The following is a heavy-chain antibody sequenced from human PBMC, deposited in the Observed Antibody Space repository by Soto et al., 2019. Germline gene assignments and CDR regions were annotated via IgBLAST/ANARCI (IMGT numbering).Heavy chain of an antibody. J-gene: IGHJ6*02. Sequence: GGSLRLSCAASGFTVSSNYMSWVRQAPGKGLEWVSVIYSGGSTYYADSVKGRFTISRDNSKNTLYLQMNSLRAEDTAVYYCASMVTTAHYYYGMDVWGQGTTVTVSS. CDR2: IYSGGST. V-gene: IGHV3-53*01. D-gene: IGHD4-17*01. CDR1: GFTVSSNY. CDR3: ASMVTTAHYYYGMDV.